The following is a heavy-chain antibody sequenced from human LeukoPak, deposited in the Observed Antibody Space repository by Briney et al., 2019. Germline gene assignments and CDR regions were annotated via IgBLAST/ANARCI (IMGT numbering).Heavy chain of an antibody. CDR3: AKDRPNYYGTDGHYYRRNGDC. V-gene: IGHV3-23*01. CDR1: GFSFSIYA. Sequence: TGGSLRLSCAASGFSFSIYAMSWVRQAPGQGLEWVSSIASRGEGTYYADSVKGRFTISRDNSENTLYLQMNSLRAEDTALYYCAKDRPNYYGTDGHYYRRNGDCWGQGTLVTVSS. CDR2: IASRGEGT. D-gene: IGHD3-22*01. J-gene: IGHJ4*02.